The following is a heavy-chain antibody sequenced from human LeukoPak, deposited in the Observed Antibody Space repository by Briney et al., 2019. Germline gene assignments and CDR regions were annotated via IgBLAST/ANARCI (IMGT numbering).Heavy chain of an antibody. CDR2: ISAYNGNT. D-gene: IGHD3-22*01. Sequence: ASVKVSCKASGYTFTSYGISWVRQAPGQGLEWMGWISAYNGNTNYAQKLQGRVTMTTDTSTSTAYMELRSLRSDDTAVYYCARAMAHDSSGYSKVWGQGTLVTVSS. V-gene: IGHV1-18*01. CDR3: ARAMAHDSSGYSKV. CDR1: GYTFTSYG. J-gene: IGHJ4*02.